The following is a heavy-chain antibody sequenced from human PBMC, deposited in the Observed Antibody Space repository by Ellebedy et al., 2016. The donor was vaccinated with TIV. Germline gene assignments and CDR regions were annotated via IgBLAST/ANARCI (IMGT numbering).Heavy chain of an antibody. J-gene: IGHJ6*02. D-gene: IGHD2-2*02. Sequence: AASVKVSCKASGGTFSSYAISWVRQAPGQGLEWMGGIIPIFGTANYAQKFQGRVTITADESTSTAYMELSSLRSEDTAVYYCASEVHIVVVPAAIREDYYGMDVWGQGTTVTVSS. V-gene: IGHV1-69*13. CDR2: IIPIFGTA. CDR3: ASEVHIVVVPAAIREDYYGMDV. CDR1: GGTFSSYA.